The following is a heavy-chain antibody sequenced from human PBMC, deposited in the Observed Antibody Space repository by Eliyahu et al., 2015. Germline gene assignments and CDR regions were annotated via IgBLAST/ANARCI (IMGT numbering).Heavy chain of an antibody. Sequence: QVQLVESGGGVVXPGRSLRXXXXASGFTFSSDAXPWVRQAPGKGLEWVAVISYDGSNKYYADSVKGRFTISRDNSKNTLYLQMNSLRAEDTAVYYCARDRVTMVQGVLDYWGQGTLVTVSS. CDR1: GFTFSSDA. CDR3: ARDRVTMVQGVLDY. D-gene: IGHD3-10*01. V-gene: IGHV3-30*01. J-gene: IGHJ4*02. CDR2: ISYDGSNK.